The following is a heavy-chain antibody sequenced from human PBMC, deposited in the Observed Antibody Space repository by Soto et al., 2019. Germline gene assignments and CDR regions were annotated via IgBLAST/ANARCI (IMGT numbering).Heavy chain of an antibody. D-gene: IGHD2-15*01. Sequence: QVQLVQSGAEVKKPGSSVKVSCKASGGTFSSYTISWVRQAPGQGLEWMGRIIPILGIANYVQKFQGRVTITADKSTSTAYMELSSLRSEDTAVYYCARQEGRYCSGGSCYAFDIWGQGTMVTVSS. J-gene: IGHJ3*02. CDR3: ARQEGRYCSGGSCYAFDI. CDR2: IIPILGIA. CDR1: GGTFSSYT. V-gene: IGHV1-69*02.